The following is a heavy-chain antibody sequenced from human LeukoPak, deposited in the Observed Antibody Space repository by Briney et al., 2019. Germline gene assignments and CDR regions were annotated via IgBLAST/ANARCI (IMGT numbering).Heavy chain of an antibody. D-gene: IGHD3-9*01. J-gene: IGHJ5*02. CDR2: ISAYNGNT. Sequence: ASVKVSCKASGYTFLSHGISWVRQAPGQGLEWMGWISAYNGNTNYAQKLQGRVTMTTDTSTSTAYMELRSLRSDDTAVYYCARDRKGVYDILTGYYFNWFDPWGQGTLVTVSS. V-gene: IGHV1-18*01. CDR1: GYTFLSHG. CDR3: ARDRKGVYDILTGYYFNWFDP.